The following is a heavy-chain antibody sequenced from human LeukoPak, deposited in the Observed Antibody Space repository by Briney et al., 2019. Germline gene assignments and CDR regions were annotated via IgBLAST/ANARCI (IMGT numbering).Heavy chain of an antibody. CDR2: IYRDGST. Sequence: GGPLRLSCAVSGFIVSSHYMTWVRQAPGKGLEWVSVIYRDGSTYYADSVQGRFTISRDNLKNTLYLQMDSLRIEDTAVYYCAQLPRSWGQGTLVTVSS. CDR3: AQLPRS. J-gene: IGHJ5*02. CDR1: GFIVSSHY. V-gene: IGHV3-66*02. D-gene: IGHD1-7*01.